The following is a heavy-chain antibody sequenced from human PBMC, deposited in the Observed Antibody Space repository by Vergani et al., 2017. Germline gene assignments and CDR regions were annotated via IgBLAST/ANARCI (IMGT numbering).Heavy chain of an antibody. D-gene: IGHD5-18*01. V-gene: IGHV3-74*01. CDR3: ARAPGGYTYYYSFDY. Sequence: EVQLVDSGGGLVQPGGSLRLSCAASGFTFSRYWMHWVRQAPGKGLVWVSRINSDGSSINYADSVKGRFTISRDNAKNTLYLQMNSLRAEDTAVYYCARAPGGYTYYYSFDYGCQGTLVTVSS. J-gene: IGHJ4*02. CDR1: GFTFSRYW. CDR2: INSDGSSI.